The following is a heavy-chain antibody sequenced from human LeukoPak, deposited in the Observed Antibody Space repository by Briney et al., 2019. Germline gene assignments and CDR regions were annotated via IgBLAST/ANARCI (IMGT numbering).Heavy chain of an antibody. V-gene: IGHV1-46*01. CDR3: AREYIVGATIYYFDY. CDR1: GYTFTNYY. Sequence: ASVKVSCKASGYTFTNYYMHWVRQAPGQGLEWMGIINPSGGSTSYAQKFQGRVTMTRDTSTSTVSMELSSLRSEDTAVYYCAREYIVGATIYYFDYWGQGTLVTVSS. CDR2: INPSGGST. J-gene: IGHJ4*02. D-gene: IGHD1-26*01.